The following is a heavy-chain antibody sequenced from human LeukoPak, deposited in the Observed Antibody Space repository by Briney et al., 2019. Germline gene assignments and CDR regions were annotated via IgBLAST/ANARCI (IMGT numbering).Heavy chain of an antibody. CDR3: GKAWMFAKNYYYYMDV. D-gene: IGHD3-10*02. V-gene: IGHV3-48*01. CDR2: ISSSSSTT. J-gene: IGHJ6*03. CDR1: RLTFSSYS. Sequence: PGGSLRLSCAASRLTFSSYSMKWVRQAPGKGLEWVSYISSSSSTTYYADSVKGRFTISRDNSKNTLYLQMNSLRAEDTALYYCGKAWMFAKNYYYYMDVWGKGTTVTVSS.